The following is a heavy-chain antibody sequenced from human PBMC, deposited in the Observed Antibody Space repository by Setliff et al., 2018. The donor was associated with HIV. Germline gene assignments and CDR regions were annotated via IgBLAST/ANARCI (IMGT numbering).Heavy chain of an antibody. Sequence: PSETLSLTCTVSGGSISSSSYYWGWIRQPPGKGLEWIGSFYYSGNTYYNPSLKSRVTISVDTSKNQFSLKLSSVTAADTAVYYCARGLVIPALIVVYAINAFDIWGQGTMVTVSS. V-gene: IGHV4-39*07. CDR1: GGSISSSSYY. J-gene: IGHJ3*02. CDR3: ARGLVIPALIVVYAINAFDI. D-gene: IGHD2-8*02. CDR2: FYYSGNT.